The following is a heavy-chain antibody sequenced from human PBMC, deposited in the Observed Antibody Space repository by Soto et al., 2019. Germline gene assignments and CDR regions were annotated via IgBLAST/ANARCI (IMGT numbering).Heavy chain of an antibody. D-gene: IGHD2-2*01. CDR3: ASRGAGPAVVTTDLYFDY. V-gene: IGHV4-39*01. CDR2: IYYIGST. CDR1: GGSISSSGYY. J-gene: IGHJ4*02. Sequence: SETLSLTCTVSGGSISSSGYYWGWIRQPPGKGLEWIGSIYYIGSTYYNPSLKSRVTISVDTSKNQFSLKLSSVTAADTAVYYCASRGAGPAVVTTDLYFDYSGQGTLVTLSS.